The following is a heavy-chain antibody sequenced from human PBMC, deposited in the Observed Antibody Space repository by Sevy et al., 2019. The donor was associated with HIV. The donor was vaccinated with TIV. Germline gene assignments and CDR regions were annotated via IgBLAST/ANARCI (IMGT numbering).Heavy chain of an antibody. J-gene: IGHJ6*02. Sequence: SETLSLTCTVSGGSISSYYWSWIRQPAGKGLEWIGRIYTSGSTNYNPSLKSRVTMSVDTSKNQFSLKLSSVTAADTAVYYCAGSYYNVNYYYYGMDVWGQWTTVTVSS. D-gene: IGHD3-10*01. CDR1: GGSISSYY. CDR3: AGSYYNVNYYYYGMDV. V-gene: IGHV4-4*07. CDR2: IYTSGST.